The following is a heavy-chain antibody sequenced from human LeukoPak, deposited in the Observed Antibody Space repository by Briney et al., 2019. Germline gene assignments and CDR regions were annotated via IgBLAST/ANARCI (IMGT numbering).Heavy chain of an antibody. Sequence: QAGGSLRLSCAASGFTFSSYAMSWVRQAPGKGLEWVSAISGSGGSTYYADSVKGRFTISRDNSKNTLYLQMNSLRAEDTAVYYCARDRHHFTIFGVEDLRFDPWGQGTLVTVSS. CDR3: ARDRHHFTIFGVEDLRFDP. D-gene: IGHD3-3*01. CDR2: ISGSGGST. V-gene: IGHV3-23*01. J-gene: IGHJ5*02. CDR1: GFTFSSYA.